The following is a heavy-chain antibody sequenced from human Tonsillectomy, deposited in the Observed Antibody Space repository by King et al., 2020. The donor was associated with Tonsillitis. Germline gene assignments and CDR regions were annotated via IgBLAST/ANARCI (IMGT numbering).Heavy chain of an antibody. J-gene: IGHJ5*02. D-gene: IGHD5/OR15-5a*01. CDR1: GGSISSYY. CDR2: IYYSGST. V-gene: IGHV4-59*01. CDR3: ARVPLSHWFDP. Sequence: VQLQESGPGLVKPSETLSLTCTVSGGSISSYYWSWIRQPPGKGLEWIGYIYYSGSTNYNPSLKSRVTISVDTSKNQFSLKLSSVTAADTAVYSCARVPLSHWFDPWGQGTLVTVSS.